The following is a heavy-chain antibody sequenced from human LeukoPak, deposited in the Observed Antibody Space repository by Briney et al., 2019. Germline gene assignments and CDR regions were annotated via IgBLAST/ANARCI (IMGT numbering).Heavy chain of an antibody. V-gene: IGHV4-34*01. D-gene: IGHD3-9*01. J-gene: IGHJ6*03. CDR2: INHSGST. Sequence: SETLSLTCALYGGSFSGYYWSWIRQPPGKGLEWIGEINHSGSTNYNPSLKSRVTISVDTSKNQFSLKLSSVTAADTAVYYCARTLQDYDILTGYYYYYMDVWGKGTTVTISS. CDR3: ARTLQDYDILTGYYYYYMDV. CDR1: GGSFSGYY.